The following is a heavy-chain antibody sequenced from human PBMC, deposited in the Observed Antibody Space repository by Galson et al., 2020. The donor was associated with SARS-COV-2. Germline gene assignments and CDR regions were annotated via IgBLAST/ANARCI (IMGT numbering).Heavy chain of an antibody. CDR3: ARAPYSSSWYGYFQH. V-gene: IGHV3-30*04. CDR1: GFTFSSYA. CDR2: ISYDGSNK. D-gene: IGHD6-13*01. Sequence: GGSLRLSCAASGFTFSSYAMHWVRQAPGKGLEWVAVISYDGSNKYYADSVKGRFTISRDNSKNTLYLQMNSLRAEDTAVYYCARAPYSSSWYGYFQHWGQGTLVTVSS. J-gene: IGHJ1*01.